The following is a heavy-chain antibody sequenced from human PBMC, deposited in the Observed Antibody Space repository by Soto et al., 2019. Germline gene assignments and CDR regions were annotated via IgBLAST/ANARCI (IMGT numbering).Heavy chain of an antibody. J-gene: IGHJ4*02. Sequence: EVQLLDSGGGLVQPGGSLRLSCAASGFTFSSYAMSWVRQAPGKGLEWVSAISGSGGSTYYADSVKGRFTISRDNSKTTLSLQMTSRSAEDKAVYYCAKDPLGLYSDSSGYRNTDDYWGQGTLVTVAS. D-gene: IGHD3-22*01. CDR1: GFTFSSYA. CDR3: AKDPLGLYSDSSGYRNTDDY. V-gene: IGHV3-23*01. CDR2: ISGSGGST.